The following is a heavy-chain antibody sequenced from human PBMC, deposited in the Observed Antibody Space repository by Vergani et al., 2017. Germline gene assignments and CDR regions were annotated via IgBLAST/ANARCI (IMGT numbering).Heavy chain of an antibody. D-gene: IGHD3-10*01. CDR1: GFTFSSYW. J-gene: IGHJ4*02. Sequence: EVQLVESGGGLVQPGGSLRLSCAASGFTFSSYWMSWVRQAPGKGLEWVANIKQDGSEKYYVDSVKGRFTISRDNAKNSLYLQMNSLRAEDTAVYYCARDPLLWFGEPYFDYWGQGTLVTVSS. V-gene: IGHV3-7*03. CDR2: IKQDGSEK. CDR3: ARDPLLWFGEPYFDY.